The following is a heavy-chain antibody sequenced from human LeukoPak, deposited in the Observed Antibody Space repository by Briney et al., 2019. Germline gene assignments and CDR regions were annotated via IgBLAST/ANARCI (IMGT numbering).Heavy chain of an antibody. CDR2: IYYSGST. CDR1: GGSISSYY. CDR3: ASGYSYGYFDY. Sequence: SETLSLTCTVSGGSISSYYWSWIRQPPGKGLEWIGYIYYSGSTNYNLSLKSRVTISVDTSKNQFSLKLSSVTAADTAVYYCASGYSYGYFDYWGQGTLVTVSS. J-gene: IGHJ4*02. V-gene: IGHV4-59*08. D-gene: IGHD5-18*01.